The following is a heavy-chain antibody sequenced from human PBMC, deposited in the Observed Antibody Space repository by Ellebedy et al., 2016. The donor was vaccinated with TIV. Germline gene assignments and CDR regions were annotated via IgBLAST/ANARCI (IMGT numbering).Heavy chain of an antibody. CDR1: GYTFTGYY. D-gene: IGHD3-10*01. V-gene: IGHV1-69*13. Sequence: AASVKVSCKASGYTFTGYYMHWVRQAPGQGLEWMGGIIPIFGTANYAQKFQGRVTITADESTSTAYMELSSLRSEDTAVYYCARDVEGIYGSGSYFNWFDPWGQGTLVTVSS. J-gene: IGHJ5*02. CDR2: IIPIFGTA. CDR3: ARDVEGIYGSGSYFNWFDP.